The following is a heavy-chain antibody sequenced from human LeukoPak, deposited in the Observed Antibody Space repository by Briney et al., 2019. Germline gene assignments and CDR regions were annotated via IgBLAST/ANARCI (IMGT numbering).Heavy chain of an antibody. CDR3: ARHEASHCSGGSCYYSLDY. CDR2: IYPGDSDT. J-gene: IGHJ4*02. CDR1: GYSFTSYW. V-gene: IGHV5-51*01. D-gene: IGHD2-15*01. Sequence: GESMQISCQGSGYSFTSYWIGWMRQMPGKGLEWMGIIYPGDSDTRYSPSFQGQVTISAYKSISTAYLQWSSLKASDTAMYYCARHEASHCSGGSCYYSLDYWGQGTLVTVSS.